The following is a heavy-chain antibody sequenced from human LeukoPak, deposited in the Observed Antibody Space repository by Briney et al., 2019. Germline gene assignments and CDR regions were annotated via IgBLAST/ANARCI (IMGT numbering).Heavy chain of an antibody. CDR2: IWYDGSNK. Sequence: GGSLRLSCAASGFTFSSYGMHWVRQAPGKGLEWVAVIWYDGSNKYYADSVKGRFTISRDNSKNTLYLQMNSLRAEDTAVYYCARDLITMVRGVIKGRDRNYYHYGMDVWGKGTTVTVSS. CDR1: GFTFSSYG. V-gene: IGHV3-33*01. CDR3: ARDLITMVRGVIKGRDRNYYHYGMDV. D-gene: IGHD3-10*01. J-gene: IGHJ6*04.